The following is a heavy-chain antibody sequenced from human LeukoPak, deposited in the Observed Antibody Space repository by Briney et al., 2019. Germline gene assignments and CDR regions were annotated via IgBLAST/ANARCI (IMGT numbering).Heavy chain of an antibody. Sequence: GGSLRLSCAASGFTFNNYPFHWVRQPPGKGLEWVAFIRYDGSNKYYADSVKGRFTISRDNSKNTLYLQMNSLRAEDTAVYYCAKDPTSGVPAAKGFDPWGQGTLVTVSS. CDR2: IRYDGSNK. D-gene: IGHD2-2*01. J-gene: IGHJ5*02. V-gene: IGHV3-30*02. CDR3: AKDPTSGVPAAKGFDP. CDR1: GFTFNNYP.